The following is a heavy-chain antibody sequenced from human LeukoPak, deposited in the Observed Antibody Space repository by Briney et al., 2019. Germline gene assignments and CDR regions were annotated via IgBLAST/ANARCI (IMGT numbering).Heavy chain of an antibody. D-gene: IGHD5-12*01. V-gene: IGHV6-1*01. CDR2: TYYRSKWHN. J-gene: IGHJ4*02. Sequence: SQTLSLTCAISGDSVSNKNTAWNWIRQSPSRGLEWLGRTYYRSKWHNTYAASVKSRITINPDTSKNQFSLQLNSVTPEDTAVYFCESFDGGDIDYGAQETLVTVS. CDR3: ESFDGGDIDY. CDR1: GDSVSNKNTA.